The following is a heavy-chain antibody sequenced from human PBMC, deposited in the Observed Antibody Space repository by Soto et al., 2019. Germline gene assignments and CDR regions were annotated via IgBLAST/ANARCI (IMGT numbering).Heavy chain of an antibody. Sequence: EVQLVGSGGGLVQPGGSLRLSCAGSGFTFSNYWMHWVRQAPGKGLEWVSRIDHDGPTDYADSVRGRFTISRDNAENTLYLQMNSLRPEDTAVYYCVRDSHGDYWGQGTLVTVSS. V-gene: IGHV3-74*01. CDR3: VRDSHGDY. CDR2: IDHDGPT. J-gene: IGHJ4*02. CDR1: GFTFSNYW.